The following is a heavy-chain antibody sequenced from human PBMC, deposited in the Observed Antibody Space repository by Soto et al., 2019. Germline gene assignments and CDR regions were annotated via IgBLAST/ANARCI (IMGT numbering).Heavy chain of an antibody. CDR3: AKYNWNAQNDY. V-gene: IGHV4-59*01. CDR2: VHYSGNT. J-gene: IGHJ4*02. Sequence: QVQLQESGPGLVKPSETLSLTCTVSGGSISSYYWSWIRQPPGKGLEWIGCVHYSGNTNYNPSLKSRVIISVDTSKNQFSLKLSSVTAADTAVYYCAKYNWNAQNDYWGQGTLVTVSS. D-gene: IGHD1-20*01. CDR1: GGSISSYY.